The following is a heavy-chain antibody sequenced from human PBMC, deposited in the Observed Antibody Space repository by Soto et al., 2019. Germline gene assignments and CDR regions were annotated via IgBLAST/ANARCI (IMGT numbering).Heavy chain of an antibody. CDR1: GFTFSSYS. J-gene: IGHJ5*02. Sequence: EVQLVESGGGLVQPGGSLRLSCAASGFTFSSYSMNWVRQAPGKGLEWVSYISSSSSTIYYADSVKGRFTISRDNDKNPLYLQMNSLRAEDTAVYYCARGERAWTTVTRLNWFDPWGQGTLVTVSS. V-gene: IGHV3-48*01. D-gene: IGHD4-17*01. CDR2: ISSSSSTI. CDR3: ARGERAWTTVTRLNWFDP.